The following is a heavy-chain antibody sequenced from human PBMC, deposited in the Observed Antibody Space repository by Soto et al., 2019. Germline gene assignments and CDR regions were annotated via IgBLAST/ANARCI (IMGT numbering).Heavy chain of an antibody. CDR3: ARERPYYDILTGPMRYYYYGMDV. V-gene: IGHV1-69*06. D-gene: IGHD3-9*01. CDR1: GGTFSSYA. J-gene: IGHJ6*02. CDR2: IIPIFGTA. Sequence: GASVKVSCKASGGTFSSYAISWVRQAPGQGLEWMGGIIPIFGTANYAQKFQGRVTITADKSTSTAYMELSSLRSEDTAVYYCARERPYYDILTGPMRYYYYGMDVWGQGTTVTVSS.